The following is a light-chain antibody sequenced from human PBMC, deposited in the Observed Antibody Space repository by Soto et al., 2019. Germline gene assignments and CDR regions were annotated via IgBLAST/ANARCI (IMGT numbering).Light chain of an antibody. J-gene: IGKJ4*01. CDR2: RTS. Sequence: EIVMTQSPATLSVSPGERATLPCRASQSISSNLAWYQQKPGQAPRLLMFRTSSRATGFPARFSGRAAGTEFNLTISSLQSEDLAVXXXQRYNXXXXTXGGGTKVDI. CDR1: QSISSN. CDR3: QRYNXXXXT. V-gene: IGKV3-15*01.